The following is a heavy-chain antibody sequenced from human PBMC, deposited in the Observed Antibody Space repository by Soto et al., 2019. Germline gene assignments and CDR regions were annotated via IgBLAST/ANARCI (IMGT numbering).Heavy chain of an antibody. Sequence: EVQLMESGGGLVQPGGSLRLSCAASGLTFTNYYMDWVRQAPGKGLEWVARIRTEAKSYSTEYAASVNGRFTVSREDSKTSLFLQMNTLQTEDTAVYYCASADADPTGHWYLDLWGRGTLVTVSS. CDR1: GLTFTNYY. CDR3: ASADADPTGHWYLDL. CDR2: IRTEAKSYST. D-gene: IGHD3-9*01. V-gene: IGHV3-72*01. J-gene: IGHJ2*01.